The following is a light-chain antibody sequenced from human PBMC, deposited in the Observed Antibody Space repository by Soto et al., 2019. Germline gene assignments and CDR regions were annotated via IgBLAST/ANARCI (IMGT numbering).Light chain of an antibody. CDR1: QNILYSANNKNF. J-gene: IGKJ2*01. CDR3: QQYYDTLHT. V-gene: IGKV4-1*01. CDR2: WAS. Sequence: IVMTQSPDSLAVSLGERATINCKSSQNILYSANNKNFLAWYQQRPGQPPKLLIYWASARESGVPDRFGGSGSGTDFTLTINSLQAEDVAVYYCQQYYDTLHTFGQGTKLEIK.